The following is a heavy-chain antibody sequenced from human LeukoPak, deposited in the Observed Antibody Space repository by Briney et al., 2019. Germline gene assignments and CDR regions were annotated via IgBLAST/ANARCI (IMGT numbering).Heavy chain of an antibody. CDR1: GGSFSGYY. CDR3: ARGDSSGSYYAPLDS. Sequence: SETMSLTCAVYGGSFSGYYWTWIRQPPGKGREWIGEINDSGSTDYNPSLKSRVTISMDTSKNQFSLRVTSVTAADTAVYYCARGDSSGSYYAPLDSWGQGTLVTVSS. CDR2: INDSGST. V-gene: IGHV4-34*01. J-gene: IGHJ4*02. D-gene: IGHD3-10*01.